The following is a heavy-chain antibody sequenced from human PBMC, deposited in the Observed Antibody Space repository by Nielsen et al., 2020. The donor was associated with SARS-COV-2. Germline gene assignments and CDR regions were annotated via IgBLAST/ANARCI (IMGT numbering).Heavy chain of an antibody. D-gene: IGHD6-19*01. CDR3: ASSGWLDY. Sequence: GESLKISCAASGFTFSDYYMSWIRQAPGKGLEWVSYISSSSSYTNYADSVKGRFTISRDNAQSSLYLLMNNLRAEDTAVYYCASSGWLDYWGQGTRVTVSS. J-gene: IGHJ4*02. CDR1: GFTFSDYY. CDR2: ISSSSSYT. V-gene: IGHV3-11*06.